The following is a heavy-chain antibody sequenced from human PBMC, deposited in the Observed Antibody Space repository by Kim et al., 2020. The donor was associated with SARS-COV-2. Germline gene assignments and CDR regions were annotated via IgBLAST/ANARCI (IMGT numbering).Heavy chain of an antibody. Sequence: GGSLRLSCAASGFTFSSYAMSWVRQAPGKGLEWVSAISGSGTSTYSADSVKGRFTISRDNSKNTLYLQMTSLRAEDTALYYCAKVDGDYDFWSGQNWFDPWGQGTLVTVSS. CDR1: GFTFSSYA. CDR3: AKVDGDYDFWSGQNWFDP. V-gene: IGHV3-23*01. D-gene: IGHD3-3*01. CDR2: ISGSGTST. J-gene: IGHJ5*02.